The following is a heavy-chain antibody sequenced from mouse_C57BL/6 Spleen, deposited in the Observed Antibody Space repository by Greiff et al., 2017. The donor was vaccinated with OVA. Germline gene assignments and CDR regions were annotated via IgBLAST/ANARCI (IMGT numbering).Heavy chain of an antibody. J-gene: IGHJ2*01. D-gene: IGHD1-1*01. CDR2: IHPNSGST. CDR3: ARSTVVARTDY. V-gene: IGHV1-64*01. CDR1: GYTFTSYW. Sequence: VKLQQPGAELVKPGASVKLSCKASGYTFTSYWMHWVKQRPGQGLEWIGMIHPNSGSTNYNEKFKSKATLTVDKSSSTAYMQLSSLTSEDSAVYYCARSTVVARTDYWGQGTTLTVSS.